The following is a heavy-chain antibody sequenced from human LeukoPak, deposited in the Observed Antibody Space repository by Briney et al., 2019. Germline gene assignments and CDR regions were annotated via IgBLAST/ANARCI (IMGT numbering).Heavy chain of an antibody. J-gene: IGHJ6*03. Sequence: SDTLSLTCAVSGYSISSGNWWGWIRQPPGKGLEWIGYIYYSESIYYNPSLKSRVTMSVDTSKNQFSLKLSSVTAVDTAVYYCARSGCSSTSCYSPLYYYMDVWGKGTTVTVSS. D-gene: IGHD2-2*01. CDR3: ARSGCSSTSCYSPLYYYMDV. CDR1: GYSISSGNW. V-gene: IGHV4-28*05. CDR2: IYYSESI.